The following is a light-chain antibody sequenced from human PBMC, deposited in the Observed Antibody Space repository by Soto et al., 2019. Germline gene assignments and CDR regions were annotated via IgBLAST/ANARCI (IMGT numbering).Light chain of an antibody. Sequence: MTQSPSSLSASVGDRVTITCRASQSVGDNLAWFQQKPGQGPRLLIYGASTRATGIPVRFSGSGSETDFTLTISSLRSEDSAVYLCQQYNNWPITFGQGIRLEI. CDR3: QQYNNWPIT. V-gene: IGKV3-15*01. CDR1: QSVGDN. J-gene: IGKJ5*01. CDR2: GAS.